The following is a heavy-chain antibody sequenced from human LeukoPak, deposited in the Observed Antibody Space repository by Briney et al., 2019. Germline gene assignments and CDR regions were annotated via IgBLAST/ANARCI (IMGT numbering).Heavy chain of an antibody. Sequence: PGGSLRLSCAASGFTFSGSAMHWVRQASGKGLEWVGRIRSKANSYATAYAAPVKGRFTISRDDSKNTAYLQMNSLKTEDTAVYYCTRLGAVEMATIIGYWGQGTLVTVSS. CDR3: TRLGAVEMATIIGY. V-gene: IGHV3-73*01. J-gene: IGHJ4*02. CDR2: IRSKANSYAT. CDR1: GFTFSGSA. D-gene: IGHD5-24*01.